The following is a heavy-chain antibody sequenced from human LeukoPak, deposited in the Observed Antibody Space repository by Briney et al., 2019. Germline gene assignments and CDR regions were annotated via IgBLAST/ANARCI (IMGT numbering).Heavy chain of an antibody. D-gene: IGHD3-22*01. Sequence: GGSLRLSCAASGFTFSSYAMSWVRQAPGNGLEWVSAISGSGGSTYYADSVKGRFTISRDNSKNTLYLQMNSLRAEDTAVYYCAKGGVDSSGYYYFDFDYWGQGTLVTVSS. J-gene: IGHJ4*02. CDR3: AKGGVDSSGYYYFDFDY. V-gene: IGHV3-23*01. CDR1: GFTFSSYA. CDR2: ISGSGGST.